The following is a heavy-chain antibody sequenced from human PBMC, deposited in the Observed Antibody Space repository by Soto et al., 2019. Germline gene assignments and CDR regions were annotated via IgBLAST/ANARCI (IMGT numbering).Heavy chain of an antibody. V-gene: IGHV4-30-4*02. Sequence: SETLSLTCTVSGGSISSGDYYWSWIRQPPGKGLEWIGYIYYSGSTYYNPSLKSRVTISVDTPQNQFCLKLSSVTAADTAAYYCARATVLTLFDYWGQGTLVSVSS. CDR3: ARATVLTLFDY. CDR2: IYYSGST. J-gene: IGHJ4*02. CDR1: GGSISSGDYY. D-gene: IGHD4-17*01.